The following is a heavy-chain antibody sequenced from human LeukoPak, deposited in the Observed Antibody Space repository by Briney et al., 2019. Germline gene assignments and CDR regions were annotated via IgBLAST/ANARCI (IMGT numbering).Heavy chain of an antibody. CDR1: GYTFTSYS. D-gene: IGHD6-6*01. J-gene: IGHJ4*02. V-gene: IGHV1-18*01. CDR2: ISTYNGNT. Sequence: ASVKVSCKASGYTFTSYSINWVRQAPGQGLEWMGWISTYNGNTNYAQKLQGRVTMTTDTSTSTAYMELGSLRSDDTAVYYCAKDRWRDGSSSFDNWGQGTLVTVSS. CDR3: AKDRWRDGSSSFDN.